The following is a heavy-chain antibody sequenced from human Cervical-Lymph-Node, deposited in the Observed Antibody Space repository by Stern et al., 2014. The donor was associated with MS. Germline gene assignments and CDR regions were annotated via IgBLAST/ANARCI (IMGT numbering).Heavy chain of an antibody. V-gene: IGHV7-4-1*02. CDR1: GYTFTSYA. D-gene: IGHD7-27*01. CDR2: INTNTGNP. J-gene: IGHJ6*02. Sequence: MQLVESGSELKKPGASVKVSCKASGYTFTSYAMNWVRQAPGQGLEWMGWINTNTGNPTYAQGFTGRFVFSLDTSVSTAYLQISSLKAEDTAVYYCARTNWEGHYYYYYGMDVWGQGTTVTVSS. CDR3: ARTNWEGHYYYYYGMDV.